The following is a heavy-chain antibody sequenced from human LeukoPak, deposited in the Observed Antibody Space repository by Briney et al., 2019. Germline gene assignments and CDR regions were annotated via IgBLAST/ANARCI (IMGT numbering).Heavy chain of an antibody. D-gene: IGHD4-17*01. CDR1: GFTFSSYA. V-gene: IGHV3-48*04. CDR2: ISSSSSTI. J-gene: IGHJ3*02. CDR3: ARADDLRNDAFDI. Sequence: GGSLRLSCAASGFTFSSYAMNWVRQAPGKGLEWVSYISSSSSTIYCADSVKGRFTISRDNAKNSLYLQMNSLRAEDTAVYYCARADDLRNDAFDIWGQGTMVTVSS.